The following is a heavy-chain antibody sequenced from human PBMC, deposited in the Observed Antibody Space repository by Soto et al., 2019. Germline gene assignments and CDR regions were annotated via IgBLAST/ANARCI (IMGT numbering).Heavy chain of an antibody. J-gene: IGHJ6*02. D-gene: IGHD3-16*01. V-gene: IGHV1-18*01. CDR3: VMVDNYVTPTPQDV. Sequence: QVQLVQSGDEVKKPGASVKVSCKASGYLFVNYGIAWVRQAPGQGLEWMGWISPYTGNTHSASKVQGRLTMTTDTSTSTAYMYLGSLTSDDTAVYYCVMVDNYVTPTPQDVWGQGTTVTVS. CDR2: ISPYTGNT. CDR1: GYLFVNYG.